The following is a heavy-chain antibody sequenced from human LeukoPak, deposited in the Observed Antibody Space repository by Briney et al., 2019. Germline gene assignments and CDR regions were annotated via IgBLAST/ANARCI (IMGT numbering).Heavy chain of an antibody. CDR1: GYTFTSYA. Sequence: ASVKVSCKASGYTFTSYAMNWVRQAPGQGLEWMGWINTNTGNPTYAQGFTGRFVFSLDTSVSTAYLQISSLKAEDTAVYYCARVQVGVTTSAFDIWGQGTMVTVSS. J-gene: IGHJ3*02. CDR2: INTNTGNP. D-gene: IGHD4-17*01. CDR3: ARVQVGVTTSAFDI. V-gene: IGHV7-4-1*02.